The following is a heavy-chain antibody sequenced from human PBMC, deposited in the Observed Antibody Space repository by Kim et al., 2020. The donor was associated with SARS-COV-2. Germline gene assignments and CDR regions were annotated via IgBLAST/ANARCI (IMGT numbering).Heavy chain of an antibody. CDR3: AKDQRRAMVRGVITVFDY. Sequence: GGSLRLSCAASGFTFSSYAMSWVRQAPGKGLEWVSAISGSGGSTYYADSVKGRFTISRDNSKNTLYLQMNSLRAEDTAVYYCAKDQRRAMVRGVITVFDYWGQGTLVTVSS. CDR2: ISGSGGST. J-gene: IGHJ4*02. CDR1: GFTFSSYA. V-gene: IGHV3-23*01. D-gene: IGHD3-10*01.